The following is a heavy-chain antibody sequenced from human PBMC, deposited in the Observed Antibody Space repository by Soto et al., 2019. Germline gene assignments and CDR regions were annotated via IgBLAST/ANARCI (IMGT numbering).Heavy chain of an antibody. CDR3: AREGVMATTPFDY. V-gene: IGHV3-21*01. J-gene: IGHJ4*02. Sequence: PGGSPRLSCAAPEFTFSSYSMNWVRQAPGKGLEWVSSISSSSSYIYYADSVKGRFTISRDNAKNSLYLQMNSLRAEDTAVYYCAREGVMATTPFDYWGQGTLVTVSS. CDR2: ISSSSSYI. CDR1: EFTFSSYS. D-gene: IGHD2-21*01.